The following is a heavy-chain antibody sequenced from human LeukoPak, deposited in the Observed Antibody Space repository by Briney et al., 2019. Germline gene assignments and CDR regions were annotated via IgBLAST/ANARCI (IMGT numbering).Heavy chain of an antibody. Sequence: GGSLRLSCAASGFTFSSYWMNWVRQAPGKGLGWVANIKEDGSEKYYVDSEKGRFTISRDNAKNSLYLQMNSLRAEDTAVYYCARGEHSPFDYGGQGTLVTVSS. D-gene: IGHD6-6*01. CDR3: ARGEHSPFDY. V-gene: IGHV3-7*01. CDR1: GFTFSSYW. CDR2: IKEDGSEK. J-gene: IGHJ4*02.